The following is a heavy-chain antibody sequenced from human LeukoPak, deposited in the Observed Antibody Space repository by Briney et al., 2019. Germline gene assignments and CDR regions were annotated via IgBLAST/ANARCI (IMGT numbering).Heavy chain of an antibody. J-gene: IGHJ6*02. CDR3: ATRPGTGVAIFGVVRHYYYYYGMDV. CDR1: GGTFCSYA. V-gene: IGHV1-69*13. Sequence: SVKVSCKASGGTFCSYAISWVRQAPGQGLEWMGGIIPIFGTANYAQKFQGRVTITADESTSTAYMELSSLRSEDTAVYYCATRPGTGVAIFGVVRHYYYYYGMDVWGQGTTVTVSS. CDR2: IIPIFGTA. D-gene: IGHD3-3*01.